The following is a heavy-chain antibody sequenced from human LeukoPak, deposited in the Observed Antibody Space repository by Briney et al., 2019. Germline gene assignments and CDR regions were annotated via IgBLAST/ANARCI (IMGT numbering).Heavy chain of an antibody. Sequence: PGGSLRLSCAASGFTVTSNYMSWVRQAPGRGLEWVSVIYSDGTTYYADSMKGRCTISRDNSQNTLYLQIHGLRAADTAVYHCARAPPYYYDSRGYHYERGNYYYGMDVWGQGTTVIVSS. CDR2: IYSDGTT. D-gene: IGHD3-22*01. V-gene: IGHV3-53*01. CDR3: ARAPPYYYDSRGYHYERGNYYYGMDV. J-gene: IGHJ6*01. CDR1: GFTVTSNY.